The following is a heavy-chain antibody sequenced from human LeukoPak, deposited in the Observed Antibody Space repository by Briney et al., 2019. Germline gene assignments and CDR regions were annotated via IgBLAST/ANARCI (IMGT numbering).Heavy chain of an antibody. D-gene: IGHD5-24*01. V-gene: IGHV3-11*01. CDR2: ISSRGSTF. J-gene: IGHJ4*02. CDR3: ARDLRWLLIDY. Sequence: GGSLRLSCTASAFIFSDYYMIWIRQAAGKGLEWVSYISSRGSTFYQADSVKGRFTISRDNAKNSLYLQMNSLRVEDTAVYYCARDLRWLLIDYWGQGTLVTVSS. CDR1: AFIFSDYY.